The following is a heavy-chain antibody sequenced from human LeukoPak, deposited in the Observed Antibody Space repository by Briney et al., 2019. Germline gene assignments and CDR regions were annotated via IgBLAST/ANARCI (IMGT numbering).Heavy chain of an antibody. CDR3: ARRRRWLQAIDY. CDR2: INHSGST. Sequence: PSETLSLTCAVYSGSFSGYYWSWIRQPPGKGLEWIGEINHSGSTNYNPSLKSRVTISVDTSKNQFSLKLSSVTAADTAVYYCARRRRWLQAIDYWGQGTLVTVSS. J-gene: IGHJ4*02. V-gene: IGHV4-34*01. D-gene: IGHD5-24*01. CDR1: SGSFSGYY.